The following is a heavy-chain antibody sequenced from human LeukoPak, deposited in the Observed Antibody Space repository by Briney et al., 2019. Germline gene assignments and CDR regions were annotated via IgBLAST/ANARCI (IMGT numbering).Heavy chain of an antibody. Sequence: XXYYADSVKGRFTISRDNSKNTLYLQMNSLRAEDTAVCYCAKPNIVVVPAAKGDYYYYYMDVWGKGTTVTVSS. CDR2: XX. J-gene: IGHJ6*03. V-gene: IGHV3-23*01. D-gene: IGHD2-2*01. CDR3: AKPNIVVVPAAKGDYYYYYMDV.